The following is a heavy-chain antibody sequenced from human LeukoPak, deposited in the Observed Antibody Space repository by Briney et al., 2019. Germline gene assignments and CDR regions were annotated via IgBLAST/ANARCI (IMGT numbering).Heavy chain of an antibody. CDR1: GFTFSTYA. Sequence: GGSLRLSCAASGFTFSTYALHWVRQAPGKGLEWVAVISYDGINKYYADSVKGRFTISRDNSKNTLYLQMNSLRGEDTAVYYCAKDAIAAAGPDAFDIWGQGTMVTVSS. J-gene: IGHJ3*02. CDR2: ISYDGINK. CDR3: AKDAIAAAGPDAFDI. D-gene: IGHD6-13*01. V-gene: IGHV3-30-3*01.